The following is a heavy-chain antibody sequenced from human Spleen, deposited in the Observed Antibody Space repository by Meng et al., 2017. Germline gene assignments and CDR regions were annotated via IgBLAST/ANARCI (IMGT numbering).Heavy chain of an antibody. D-gene: IGHD6-13*01. Sequence: GESLKISCAASGFTFSSYSMNWVRRDPGKGLVWVSRMNTDGSTTTYADSVKGRFTISRDNAKNTLYLHMNSLRAEDTAVYYCARDLGGIFAYWGQGALVTVSS. CDR1: GFTFSSYS. J-gene: IGHJ4*02. CDR2: MNTDGSTT. V-gene: IGHV3-74*03. CDR3: ARDLGGIFAY.